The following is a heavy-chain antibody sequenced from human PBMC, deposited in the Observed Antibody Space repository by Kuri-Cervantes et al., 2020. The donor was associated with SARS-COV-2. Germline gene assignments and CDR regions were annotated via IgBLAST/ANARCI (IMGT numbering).Heavy chain of an antibody. J-gene: IGHJ4*02. D-gene: IGHD3-3*01. Sequence: ASVKVSCKASGYTFTSYDINWVRQATGQGLEWMGVINPSDDSTTYAQKFQDRVTMTRDTSTSTVYMELRSLRSEDTAVFYCARGGLRFLEWLPDYLDYWGQGTLVTVSS. V-gene: IGHV1-46*01. CDR1: GYTFTSYD. CDR2: INPSDDST. CDR3: ARGGLRFLEWLPDYLDY.